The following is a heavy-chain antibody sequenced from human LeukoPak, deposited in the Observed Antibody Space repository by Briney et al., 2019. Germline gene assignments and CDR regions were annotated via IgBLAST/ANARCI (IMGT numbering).Heavy chain of an antibody. V-gene: IGHV4-4*02. Sequence: SETLSLTCAVSGGSISSNKWWSWVRQPPGKVLEWIGEIYHGGSTNYNPSLKSRVTISIDKSKNQFSLKLSSVTAADTAVYYCARVKADTSCYDYWGQGTLVTVSS. D-gene: IGHD2-2*01. CDR1: GGSISSNKW. J-gene: IGHJ4*02. CDR3: ARVKADTSCYDY. CDR2: IYHGGST.